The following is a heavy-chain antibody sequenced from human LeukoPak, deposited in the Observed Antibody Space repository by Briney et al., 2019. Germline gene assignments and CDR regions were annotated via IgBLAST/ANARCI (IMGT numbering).Heavy chain of an antibody. J-gene: IGHJ4*02. V-gene: IGHV4-39*01. CDR2: IYYSGST. Sequence: SETLSLTCTVSGGSIRSSSYYWGGIRQPPGKGLEWIGSIYYSGSTYYNPSLKSRVTISVDTSKNQVSLRLSSVSAADTAVYYCASGHYDSSGYYYPFDYWGQGTLVTVSS. CDR3: ASGHYDSSGYYYPFDY. CDR1: GGSIRSSSYY. D-gene: IGHD3-22*01.